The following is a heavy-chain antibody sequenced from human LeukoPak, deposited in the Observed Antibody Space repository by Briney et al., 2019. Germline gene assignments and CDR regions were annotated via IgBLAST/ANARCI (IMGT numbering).Heavy chain of an antibody. V-gene: IGHV1-24*01. J-gene: IGHJ1*01. Sequence: ASVKVSCKVSGYTLTELSMHWVRQAPGKGLEWMGGFDPEDGETIYAQKFQGRVTMTEDTFTDTAYMELSSLRSEDTAVYYCATGASSIEYFQHWGQGTLVTVSS. D-gene: IGHD6-13*01. CDR3: ATGASSIEYFQH. CDR1: GYTLTELS. CDR2: FDPEDGET.